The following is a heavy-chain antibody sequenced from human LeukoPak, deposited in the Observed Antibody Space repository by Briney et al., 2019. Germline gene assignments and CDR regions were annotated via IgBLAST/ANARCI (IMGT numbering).Heavy chain of an antibody. CDR3: AREDRSSTSCFDY. CDR1: GGSISSGDYY. D-gene: IGHD2-2*01. Sequence: SETLSLTCTVSGGSISSGDYYWSWIRQPPGKGLEWIGYIYHSGSTYYNPSLKSRVTISLDRSKNQFSLKLSSVTAADTAVYYCAREDRSSTSCFDYWGQGTLVTVSS. CDR2: IYHSGST. J-gene: IGHJ4*02. V-gene: IGHV4-30-4*08.